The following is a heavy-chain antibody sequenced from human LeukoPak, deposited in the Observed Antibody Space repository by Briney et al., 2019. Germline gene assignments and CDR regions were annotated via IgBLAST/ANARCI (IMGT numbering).Heavy chain of an antibody. CDR1: GGTFSSYA. CDR3: ARAGYSSSSAYYYGMDV. D-gene: IGHD6-6*01. CDR2: IIPIFGIA. V-gene: IGHV1-69*04. Sequence: SVKVSCKASGGTFSSYAISWVRQAPGQGLEWMGRIIPIFGIANYAQKFQGRVTITADKSTSTAYMELSSLRSEDTAVYYCARAGYSSSSAYYYGMDVWGQGTTVTVSS. J-gene: IGHJ6*02.